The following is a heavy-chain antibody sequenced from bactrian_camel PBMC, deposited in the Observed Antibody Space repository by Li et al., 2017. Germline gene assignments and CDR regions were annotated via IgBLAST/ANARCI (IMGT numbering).Heavy chain of an antibody. V-gene: IGHV3S53*01. CDR1: ASTSSTGC. D-gene: IGHD6*01. CDR3: AAKEYGARLHALHVLTYKY. CDR2: IDSNGST. Sequence: VQLVESGGGSVQAGGSLRLSCAVSASTSSTGCTGWFRQEPGKEREGVATIDSNGSTDYGDSVKGRFTISHDANKGTLTLKMDDLKPEDTAMYYCAAKEYGARLHALHVLTYKYWGHGTQVTVS. J-gene: IGHJ4*01.